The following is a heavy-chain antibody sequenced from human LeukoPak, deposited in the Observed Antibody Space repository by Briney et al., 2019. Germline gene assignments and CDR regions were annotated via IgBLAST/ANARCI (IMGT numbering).Heavy chain of an antibody. CDR3: ARRGYSDSSGYDY. V-gene: IGHV3-21*01. CDR1: GFTFNSYS. D-gene: IGHD3-22*01. CDR2: ISGSNSYI. Sequence: GGSLRLSCAASGFTFNSYSMSWVRQAPGKGLEWASSISGSNSYIYYADSVMGRSTISRDNAKNSVYLQINSLRAEDTAIYYCARRGYSDSSGYDYWGQGTLVTVSS. J-gene: IGHJ4*02.